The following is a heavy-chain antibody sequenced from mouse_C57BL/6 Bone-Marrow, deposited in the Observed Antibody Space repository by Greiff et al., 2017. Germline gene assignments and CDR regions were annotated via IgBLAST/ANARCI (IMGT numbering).Heavy chain of an antibody. CDR3: ARKLTTVVADY. CDR2: IDPSDSYT. V-gene: IGHV1-69*01. CDR1: GYTFTSYW. D-gene: IGHD1-1*01. J-gene: IGHJ2*01. Sequence: VQLQQPGAELVMPGASVKLTCKASGYTFTSYWMHWVKQRPGQGLEWIGEIDPSDSYTNYNQKIKGKSTLTVDQSSSTAYMQLSSLTSEDSAVYYCARKLTTVVADYWGQGTTLTVSS.